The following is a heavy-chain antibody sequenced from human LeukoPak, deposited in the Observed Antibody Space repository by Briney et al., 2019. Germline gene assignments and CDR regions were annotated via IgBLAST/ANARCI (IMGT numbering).Heavy chain of an antibody. V-gene: IGHV1-2*02. CDR2: INPTNGGT. CDR3: ASGSEWYFDY. CDR1: GYTFTGYY. D-gene: IGHD3-3*01. Sequence: SVKVSCKASGYTFTGYYMHWVRQAPGQGLEWMGWINPTNGGTNYQQMFQGRGTMTRDTAISTAEMGLSRLRSDVTVVYYCASGSEWYFDYWGQGTLVTVSS. J-gene: IGHJ4*02.